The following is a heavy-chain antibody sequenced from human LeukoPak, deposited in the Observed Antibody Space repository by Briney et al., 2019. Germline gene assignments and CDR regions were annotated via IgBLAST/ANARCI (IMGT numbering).Heavy chain of an antibody. CDR2: IRDDGSNK. D-gene: IGHD3-10*01. J-gene: IGHJ6*03. V-gene: IGHV3-30*02. CDR1: RFTFRSFG. CDR3: AKDPSNYGSGFMDV. Sequence: PGGSLRLSCAASRFTFRSFGMHWVRQAPGKGLEWVAFIRDDGSNKYYADSVKGRFTISRDNSKNTLFLQMNSLRAEDTAVYYCAKDPSNYGSGFMDVWGEGTTVTVSS.